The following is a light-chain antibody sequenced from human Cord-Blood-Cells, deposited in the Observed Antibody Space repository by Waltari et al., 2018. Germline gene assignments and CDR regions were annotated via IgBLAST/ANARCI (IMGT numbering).Light chain of an antibody. Sequence: DIVMTQSPDSLAVSLGERAPINCQSSKSVLYSSNNKNYLAWYQQKPGQPPKLLIYWASTRESGVPDRFSGSGSGTDFTLTISSLQAEDVAVYDCQQYYSTPYTFGQGTKLEIK. V-gene: IGKV4-1*01. CDR3: QQYYSTPYT. CDR2: WAS. J-gene: IGKJ2*01. CDR1: KSVLYSSNNKNY.